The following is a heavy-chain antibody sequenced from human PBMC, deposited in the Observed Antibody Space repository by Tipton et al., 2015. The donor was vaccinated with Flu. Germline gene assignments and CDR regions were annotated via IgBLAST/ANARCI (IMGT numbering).Heavy chain of an antibody. CDR3: ARSPLYHGFDS. J-gene: IGHJ4*01. D-gene: IGHD3-10*01. CDR2: IYPGDSDT. CDR1: GYSFTSYW. Sequence: VQLVQSGAEGKKPGESLKISCKGSGYSFTSYWIGWVRQMPEKGLEWMGIIYPGDSDTRYSPSFQGQVTISADKSISPAYLQWSSLKASAPALYSCARSPLYHGFDSSGHGTLVTVSS. V-gene: IGHV5-51*01.